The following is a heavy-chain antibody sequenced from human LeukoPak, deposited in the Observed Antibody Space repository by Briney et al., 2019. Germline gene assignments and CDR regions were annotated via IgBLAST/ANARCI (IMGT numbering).Heavy chain of an antibody. CDR1: GGSISSSSYY. Sequence: SETLSLTCTVSGGSISSSSYYWGWIRQPPGKGLEWIGSIYYSGSTYYNPSLKSRVTISVDKSKNQFSLKLSSVTAADTAVYYCARTPLYYDSSGYYPHWGQGTLVTVSS. D-gene: IGHD3-22*01. J-gene: IGHJ1*01. V-gene: IGHV4-39*07. CDR2: IYYSGST. CDR3: ARTPLYYDSSGYYPH.